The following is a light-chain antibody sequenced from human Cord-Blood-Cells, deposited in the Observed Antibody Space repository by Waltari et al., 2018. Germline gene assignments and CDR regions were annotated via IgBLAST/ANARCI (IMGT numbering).Light chain of an antibody. Sequence: QSALTQPASVSGSPGQPITISCTGTSRDVGGYNYVSWYQQHPGKAPKLLIYDVSKRPSGVSNRFSGSKSGNTASLTISGLQAEDEADYYCSSYTSSSTPYVFGTGTKVTVL. CDR2: DVS. CDR1: SRDVGGYNY. V-gene: IGLV2-14*01. CDR3: SSYTSSSTPYV. J-gene: IGLJ1*01.